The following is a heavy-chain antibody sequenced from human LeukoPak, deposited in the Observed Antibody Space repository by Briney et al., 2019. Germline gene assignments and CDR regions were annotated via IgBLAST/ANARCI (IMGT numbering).Heavy chain of an antibody. J-gene: IGHJ6*04. CDR1: GFTFSSYG. V-gene: IGHV3-48*04. D-gene: IGHD3-10*02. Sequence: GGSLRLSCAASGFTFSSYGMTWVRQAPGKGLEGVSYISSSSSTIYHADSVKGRFTISRDNAKNSLYLQMNSLRAEDTAVYYCAELGITMIGGVWGKGTTVTISS. CDR2: ISSSSSTI. CDR3: AELGITMIGGV.